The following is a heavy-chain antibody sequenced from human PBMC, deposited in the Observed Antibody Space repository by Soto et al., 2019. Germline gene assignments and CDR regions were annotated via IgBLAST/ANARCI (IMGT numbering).Heavy chain of an antibody. J-gene: IGHJ4*02. CDR1: ACTFTDYY. V-gene: IGHV1-2*02. D-gene: IGHD2-8*01. CDR2: INPNSGST. Sequence: AASVKVSCKASACTFTDYYIHWVRQAPGQGLEWMGWINPNSGSTKSTQRFQGSVTMTRDTSISTAYMELTRLRSDDTAVYYCARGGCTDGVCTYYFDSWGQGTLVTVSS. CDR3: ARGGCTDGVCTYYFDS.